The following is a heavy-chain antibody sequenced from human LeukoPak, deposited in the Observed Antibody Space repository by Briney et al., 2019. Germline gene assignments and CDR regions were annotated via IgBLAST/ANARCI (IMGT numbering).Heavy chain of an antibody. D-gene: IGHD6-13*01. CDR1: GFTFSSYW. J-gene: IGHJ4*02. CDR3: AARIPRTIAAIFY. CDR2: IEQDGSEK. Sequence: GGSLRLSCAASGFTFSSYWMSWVRQAPGKGLEWVANIEQDGSEKYYADSVKGRFTISRDNAKNSLYLQMNSLRAEDTAVYYCAARIPRTIAAIFYWGQGTLVTVSS. V-gene: IGHV3-7*03.